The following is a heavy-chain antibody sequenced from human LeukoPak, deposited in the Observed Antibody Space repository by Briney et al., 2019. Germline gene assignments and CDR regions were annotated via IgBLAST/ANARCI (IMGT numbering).Heavy chain of an antibody. V-gene: IGHV4-30-2*01. CDR1: GGSISSGGYS. D-gene: IGHD4-17*01. CDR2: IYHSGST. Sequence: ASETLSLTCAVSGGSISSGGYSWSWIQQPPGKGLEWIGYIYHSGSTYYNPSLKSRVTISVDRSKNQFSLKLSSVTAADTAVYYCARARPYGDYPFDYWGQGTLVTVSS. CDR3: ARARPYGDYPFDY. J-gene: IGHJ4*02.